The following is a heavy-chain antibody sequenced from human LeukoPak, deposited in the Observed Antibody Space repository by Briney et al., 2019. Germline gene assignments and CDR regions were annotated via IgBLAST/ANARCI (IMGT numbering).Heavy chain of an antibody. CDR3: ARGLRFIQGPGYYYMDV. CDR1: GGSFNAYY. Sequence: PSETLSLTCAVYGGSFNAYYWTWTRQTPGKGLEWIGEINHSGNTNYNPSLESRVTISADTSKNQFSLNLGSVTAADTAIYYCARGLRFIQGPGYYYMDVWGKGTTVTVSS. J-gene: IGHJ6*03. V-gene: IGHV4-34*01. CDR2: INHSGNT. D-gene: IGHD3-16*02.